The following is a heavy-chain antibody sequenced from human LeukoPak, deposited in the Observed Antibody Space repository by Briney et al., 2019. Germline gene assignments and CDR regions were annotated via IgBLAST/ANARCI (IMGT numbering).Heavy chain of an antibody. J-gene: IGHJ4*02. Sequence: GGSLRLSCAASGFTFSSYGMHWVPQAPGKGRVGVAYIRYDGSNKYYADSVKGRFTISRDNSKNTLYLQMNSLRAEDTAVYYCAKDRPNYYESNGHYYRRNGDYWGQGTLVTVSS. V-gene: IGHV3-30*02. D-gene: IGHD3-22*01. CDR1: GFTFSSYG. CDR2: IRYDGSNK. CDR3: AKDRPNYYESNGHYYRRNGDY.